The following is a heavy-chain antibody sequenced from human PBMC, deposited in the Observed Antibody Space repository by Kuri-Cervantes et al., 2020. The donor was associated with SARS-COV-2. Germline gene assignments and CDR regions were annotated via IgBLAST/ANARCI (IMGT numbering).Heavy chain of an antibody. CDR2: ISGSGGST. CDR3: ARTSASDY. V-gene: IGHV3-23*01. CDR1: GFTFSSYA. Sequence: GESLKISCAASGFTFSSYAMSWVRQAPGKGLEWVSAISGSGGSTYYADSVKGRFTISRDNAKNSLYLQMNSLRAEDTAVYYCARTSASDYWGQGTLVTVSS. D-gene: IGHD1/OR15-1a*01. J-gene: IGHJ4*02.